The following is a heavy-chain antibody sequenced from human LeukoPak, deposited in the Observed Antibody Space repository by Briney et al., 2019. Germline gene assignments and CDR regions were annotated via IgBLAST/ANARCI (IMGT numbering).Heavy chain of an antibody. CDR3: ARGPRGYFDWLPPVGPDY. CDR2: MNPNSGNT. V-gene: IGHV1-8*01. J-gene: IGHJ4*02. D-gene: IGHD3-9*01. CDR1: GYTFTSYD. Sequence: ASVKVSCKASGYTFTSYDMNWVRQATGQGLEWMGWMNPNSGNTGYAQKFQGRVTMTRNTSISTAYMELSSLRSEDTAVYYCARGPRGYFDWLPPVGPDYWGQGTLVTVSS.